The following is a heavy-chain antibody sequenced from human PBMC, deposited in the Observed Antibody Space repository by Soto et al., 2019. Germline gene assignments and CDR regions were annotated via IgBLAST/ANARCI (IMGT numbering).Heavy chain of an antibody. V-gene: IGHV1-69*01. J-gene: IGHJ6*02. Sequence: QVQLVQSGAEVEKPGSSVKVSCKASGGTFSSYAISWVRQAPGQGLEWMGGIIPIFGTANYAQKFQGRVTITADESTSTAYMELSSLRSEDTAVYYCARRDRDIVVVVAATRDYYYGMDVWGQGTTVTVSS. D-gene: IGHD2-15*01. CDR3: ARRDRDIVVVVAATRDYYYGMDV. CDR1: GGTFSSYA. CDR2: IIPIFGTA.